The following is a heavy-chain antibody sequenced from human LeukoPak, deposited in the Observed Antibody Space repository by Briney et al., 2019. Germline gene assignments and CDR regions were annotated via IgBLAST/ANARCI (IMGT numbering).Heavy chain of an antibody. CDR3: ARDDYGDYNLDY. J-gene: IGHJ4*02. V-gene: IGHV3-23*01. CDR2: ISGSGGST. CDR1: GFTLSSYA. Sequence: GGSLRLSCAASGFTLSSYAMSWVRQAPGKGLEWVSAISGSGGSTYYADSVKGRFTISRDNSKNTLYLQMNSLRAEDTAVYYCARDDYGDYNLDYWGQGTLVTVSS. D-gene: IGHD4-17*01.